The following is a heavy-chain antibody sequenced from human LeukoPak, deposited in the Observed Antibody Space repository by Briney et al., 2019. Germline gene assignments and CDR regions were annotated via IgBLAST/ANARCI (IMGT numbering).Heavy chain of an antibody. Sequence: GGSLRLSCAASGFTFSSYWMSWVRQAPGKGLEWVANIKQDGGEKYYVDSVKGRFTISRDNAKNSLYLQMNSLRAEDTAVYYCASFTYYDFWSGYPDAFDIWGQGTMVTVSS. CDR1: GFTFSSYW. V-gene: IGHV3-7*01. CDR2: IKQDGGEK. D-gene: IGHD3-3*01. J-gene: IGHJ3*02. CDR3: ASFTYYDFWSGYPDAFDI.